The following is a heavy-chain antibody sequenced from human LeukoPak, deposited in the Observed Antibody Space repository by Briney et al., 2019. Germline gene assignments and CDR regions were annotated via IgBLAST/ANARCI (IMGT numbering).Heavy chain of an antibody. CDR1: GGGVTTGGHF. CDR3: ARGTVEEYYFYYMDV. J-gene: IGHJ6*03. Sequence: SETLSLTCTVSGGGVTTGGHFWSWVRQHPGKGLEWIGDTYYRGSSYYNPSLETRVTISVDTSKNQVSLNLGSVTAADTAVYYCARGTVEEYYFYYMDVWGKGATVTVS. D-gene: IGHD6-19*01. V-gene: IGHV4-31*03. CDR2: TYYRGSS.